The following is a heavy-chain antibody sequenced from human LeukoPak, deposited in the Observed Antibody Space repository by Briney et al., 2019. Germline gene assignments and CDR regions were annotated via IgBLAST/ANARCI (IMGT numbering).Heavy chain of an antibody. J-gene: IGHJ3*02. CDR2: IYYSGST. D-gene: IGHD1-26*01. CDR3: ARVGWELLRDAFDI. Sequence: PSETLSLTCTVSGGSISSYYWSWIRQPPGKGLEWIGYIYYSGSTNYNPSLKSRVTISVDTSKNQLSLKLSSVTAADTAVYYCARVGWELLRDAFDIWGQGTMVTVSS. CDR1: GGSISSYY. V-gene: IGHV4-59*01.